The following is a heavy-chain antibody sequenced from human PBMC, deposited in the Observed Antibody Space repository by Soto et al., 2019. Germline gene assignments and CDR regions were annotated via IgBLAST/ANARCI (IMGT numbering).Heavy chain of an antibody. CDR2: ISYDGSNK. CDR1: GFTFSSYG. V-gene: IGHV3-30*03. Sequence: PGGSLRLSCAASGFTFSSYGMHWVRQAPGKGLEWVAVISYDGSNKYYADSVKGRFTISRDNSKNTLYLQMNSLRAEDTAVYYCASEGYCSGGSCYFGSYYFDYWGQGTLVTVSS. J-gene: IGHJ4*02. D-gene: IGHD2-15*01. CDR3: ASEGYCSGGSCYFGSYYFDY.